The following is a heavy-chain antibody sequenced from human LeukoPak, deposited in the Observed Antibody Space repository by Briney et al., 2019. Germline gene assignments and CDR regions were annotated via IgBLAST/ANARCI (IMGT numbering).Heavy chain of an antibody. CDR2: INPNSGGT. V-gene: IGHV1-2*06. D-gene: IGHD3-22*01. CDR1: GYIFTGYY. J-gene: IGHJ4*02. Sequence: GASVKVSCKASGYIFTGYYMHWVRQAPGQGLEWMGRINPNSGGTNYAQKFQGRVTMTRDTSISTAYMELSRLRSDDTAVYYCARDYGIRAYYYDSSGYYYFWGQGTLVTVSS. CDR3: ARDYGIRAYYYDSSGYYYF.